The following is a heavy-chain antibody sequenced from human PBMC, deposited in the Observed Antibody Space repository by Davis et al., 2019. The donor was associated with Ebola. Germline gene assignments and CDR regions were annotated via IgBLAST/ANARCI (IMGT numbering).Heavy chain of an antibody. CDR2: INTDGGRT. D-gene: IGHD1-26*01. CDR1: GFTFRDYW. Sequence: GESLKISCAVSGFTFRDYWMHWVRQDPGKGLVWVARINTDGGRTNYADFVKGRFTISRDNAKNSLYLQMNSLRAEDTAVYYCAIDMRLEGAVDYWCQGTLVTVSS. J-gene: IGHJ4*02. V-gene: IGHV3-74*01. CDR3: AIDMRLEGAVDY.